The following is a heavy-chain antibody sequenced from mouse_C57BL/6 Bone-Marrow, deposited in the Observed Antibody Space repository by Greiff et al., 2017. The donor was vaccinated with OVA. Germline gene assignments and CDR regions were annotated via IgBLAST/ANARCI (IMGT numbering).Heavy chain of an antibody. CDR1: GFNIKDDY. Sequence: VQLKQSGAELVRPGASVKLSCTASGFNIKDDYMHWVKQRPEQGLEWIGWIDPENGDTEYASKFQGKATITADTSSNTAYLQLSSLTSEDTAVDYCTSYDSNWGNYWGQGTTLTVSS. CDR2: IDPENGDT. V-gene: IGHV14-4*01. J-gene: IGHJ2*01. D-gene: IGHD2-5*01. CDR3: TSYDSNWGNY.